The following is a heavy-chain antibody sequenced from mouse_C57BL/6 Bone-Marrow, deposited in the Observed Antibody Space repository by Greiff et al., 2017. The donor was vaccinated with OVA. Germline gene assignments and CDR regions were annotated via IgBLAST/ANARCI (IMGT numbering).Heavy chain of an antibody. V-gene: IGHV1-7*01. CDR2: INPSSGYT. CDR3: ARWGGAY. Sequence: VQLQQSGAELAKPGASVKLSCKASGYTFTSYWMHWVKQRPGQGLEWIGYINPSSGYTKYNQKFKDKATLTADTSSSTAYMQLSSLTYEDSAVYYCARWGGAYWGQGTLVTVAA. CDR1: GYTFTSYW. J-gene: IGHJ3*01.